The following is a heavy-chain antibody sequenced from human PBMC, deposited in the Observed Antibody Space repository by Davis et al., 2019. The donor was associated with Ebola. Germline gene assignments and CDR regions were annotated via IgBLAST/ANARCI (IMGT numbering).Heavy chain of an antibody. CDR3: ARGIAAAGTNDYYGMDV. CDR1: GYTFTSYY. J-gene: IGHJ6*02. Sequence: AASVKVSCKASGYTFTSYYMHWVRQAPGQGLEWMGIINPSGGSTSYAQKFQGRFTMTRDTSTSTVYMERSSLRSEDTAVYYCARGIAAAGTNDYYGMDVWGQGTTVTVSS. D-gene: IGHD6-13*01. V-gene: IGHV1-46*01. CDR2: INPSGGST.